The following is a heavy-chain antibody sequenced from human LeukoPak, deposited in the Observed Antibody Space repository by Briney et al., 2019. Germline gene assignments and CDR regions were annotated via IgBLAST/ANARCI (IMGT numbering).Heavy chain of an antibody. D-gene: IGHD2-2*01. CDR2: ISAGNDI. J-gene: IGHJ4*02. V-gene: IGHV3-53*01. Sequence: GGSLRLSCAASGFTVSSNYMSWVRQAPGKGLEWVSVISAGNDIVYADSVKGRFTISRDNSKNTLYLQMNSLRAEDTAVYYCAKLLRYCSSTSCYGFDYWGQGTLVTVSS. CDR3: AKLLRYCSSTSCYGFDY. CDR1: GFTVSSNY.